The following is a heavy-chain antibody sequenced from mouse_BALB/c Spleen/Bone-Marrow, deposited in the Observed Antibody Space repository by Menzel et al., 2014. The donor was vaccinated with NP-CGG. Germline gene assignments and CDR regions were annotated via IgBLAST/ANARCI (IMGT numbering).Heavy chain of an antibody. Sequence: DVMLVESGGGLVQPGGSLKLSCAASGFDFSRYWMSWVWQAPGKGLEWIGEINPDSSTINYTPSLKDKFIISRDNAKNTLYQQKSKMRSEDPALHYETRPVYRYDPPAYWGQGTTLTVSS. D-gene: IGHD2-14*01. CDR1: GFDFSRYW. CDR2: INPDSSTI. J-gene: IGHJ2*01. CDR3: TRPVYRYDPPAY. V-gene: IGHV4-1*02.